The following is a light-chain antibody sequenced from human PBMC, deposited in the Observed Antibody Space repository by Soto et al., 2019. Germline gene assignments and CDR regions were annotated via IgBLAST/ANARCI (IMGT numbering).Light chain of an antibody. CDR2: GAS. CDR3: QHYDNWPLT. CDR1: ESVRDN. J-gene: IGKJ4*01. V-gene: IGKV3-15*01. Sequence: EIVMTQSPATLSVSPGERATLSCRTSESVRDNLAWYQKKPGQAPRLLIYGASTRATGIPARFSGSGSGTEFTLTISSLPSEDFAVYYWQHYDNWPLTFGGGTKVEIK.